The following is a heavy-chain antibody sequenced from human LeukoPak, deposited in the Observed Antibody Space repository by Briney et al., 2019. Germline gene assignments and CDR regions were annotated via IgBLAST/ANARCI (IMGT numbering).Heavy chain of an antibody. D-gene: IGHD2-15*01. V-gene: IGHV3-30*02. J-gene: IGHJ6*03. CDR2: IRYDGSNK. CDR1: GFTFSSYG. Sequence: GGSLRLSCAASGFTFSSYGMHWVRQAPGKGLEWVAFIRYDGSNKYYADSVKGRFTISRDNSKNTLYLQMNSLRAEDTAVYYCAKDRWDIVVVVAATTVRHYMDVWGKGTTVTVSS. CDR3: AKDRWDIVVVVAATTVRHYMDV.